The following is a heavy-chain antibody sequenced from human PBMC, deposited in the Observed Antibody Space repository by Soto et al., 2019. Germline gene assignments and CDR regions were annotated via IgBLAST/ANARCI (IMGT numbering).Heavy chain of an antibody. V-gene: IGHV1-58*01. Sequence: EASVKVSCKASGFTFTSSAVQWVRQARGQRLEWIGWIVVGSGNTNYAQKFQERVTITRDMSTSTAYMELSSLRSEDTAVYYCAAERSAARRTWGSDYWGQGTLVTVSS. J-gene: IGHJ4*02. CDR3: AAERSAARRTWGSDY. D-gene: IGHD6-6*01. CDR1: GFTFTSSA. CDR2: IVVGSGNT.